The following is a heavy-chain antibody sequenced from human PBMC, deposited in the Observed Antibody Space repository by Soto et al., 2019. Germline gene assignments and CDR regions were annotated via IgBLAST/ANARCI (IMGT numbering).Heavy chain of an antibody. CDR3: ARSPNYGDYVWVFDY. J-gene: IGHJ4*02. D-gene: IGHD4-17*01. V-gene: IGHV3-30-3*01. Sequence: GGSLRLSCAASGFTFSSYAMHWVRQAPGKGLEWVAVISYDGSNKYYADSVKGRFTISRDNSKNTLYLQMNSLRAEDTAVYYCARSPNYGDYVWVFDYWGQRTLVTVSS. CDR2: ISYDGSNK. CDR1: GFTFSSYA.